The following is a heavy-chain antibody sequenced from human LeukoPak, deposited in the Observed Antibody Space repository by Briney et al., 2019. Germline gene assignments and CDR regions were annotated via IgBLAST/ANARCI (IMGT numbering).Heavy chain of an antibody. J-gene: IGHJ5*02. Sequence: GGSLRLSCAASGFTFNNYGMHWVRQAPGKGLEGVAFIRYNGNNQYYADSVKGRFTISRDNSKNTLCLQMNSLKGDDTAVYYCAKDWSGNYNWSDPWGQGTLVTVSS. CDR1: GFTFNNYG. V-gene: IGHV3-30*02. CDR3: AKDWSGNYNWSDP. D-gene: IGHD3-3*01. CDR2: IRYNGNNQ.